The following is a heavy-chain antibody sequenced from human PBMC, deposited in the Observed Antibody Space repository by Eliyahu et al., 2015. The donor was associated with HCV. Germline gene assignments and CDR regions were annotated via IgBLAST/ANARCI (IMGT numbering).Heavy chain of an antibody. Sequence: WIGSIYYSGSTYYNPSLKSRVTISVDTSKNQFSLKLSSVTAADTAVYYCARHRHSRKAGTFVDYWGQGTLVTVSS. V-gene: IGHV4-39*01. CDR3: ARHRHSRKAGTFVDY. J-gene: IGHJ4*02. CDR2: IYYSGST. D-gene: IGHD6-13*01.